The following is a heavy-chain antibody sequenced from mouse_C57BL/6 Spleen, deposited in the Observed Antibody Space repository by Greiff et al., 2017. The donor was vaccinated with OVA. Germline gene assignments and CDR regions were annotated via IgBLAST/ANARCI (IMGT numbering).Heavy chain of an antibody. J-gene: IGHJ4*01. Sequence: VQRVESGPGLVAPSQSLSITCTVSGFSLTSYGVDWVRQPPGKGLEWLGVIWGGGSTNYNSALMSRLSISKDNYKSQVFLKMNSLQTDDTAMYYCTKRWDGFYYAMDYWGQGTSVTVSS. V-gene: IGHV2-9*01. D-gene: IGHD4-1*01. CDR2: IWGGGST. CDR3: TKRWDGFYYAMDY. CDR1: GFSLTSYG.